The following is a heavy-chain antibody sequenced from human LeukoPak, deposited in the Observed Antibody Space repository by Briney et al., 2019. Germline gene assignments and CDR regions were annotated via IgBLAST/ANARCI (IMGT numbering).Heavy chain of an antibody. CDR1: GYTFTSYD. V-gene: IGHV1-8*01. D-gene: IGHD1-1*01. CDR3: AGYKWMVGEFDP. CDR2: MNPNSGNT. Sequence: GASVKVSCKASGYTFTSYDINWVRQATGQGLEWMGWMNPNSGNTGYAQKFQGRVTMTRNTSISTAYMELSSLRSEDTAVYYCAGYKWMVGEFDPWGQGTLVTVSS. J-gene: IGHJ5*02.